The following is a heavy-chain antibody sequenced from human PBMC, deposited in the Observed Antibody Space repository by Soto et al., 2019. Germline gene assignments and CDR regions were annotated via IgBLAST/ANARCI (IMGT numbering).Heavy chain of an antibody. CDR2: ISYDGSNK. D-gene: IGHD4-17*01. J-gene: IGHJ4*02. CDR1: GFTFSSYA. CDR3: ARSENGDSPAMCDY. Sequence: QPGGSLRLSCAASGFTFSSYAMHWVRQAPGKGLEWVAVISYDGSNKYYADSVKGRFTISRDNSKNTLYLQMNSLRAEDTAVYYCARSENGDSPAMCDYWGQGTLVTVSS. V-gene: IGHV3-30-3*01.